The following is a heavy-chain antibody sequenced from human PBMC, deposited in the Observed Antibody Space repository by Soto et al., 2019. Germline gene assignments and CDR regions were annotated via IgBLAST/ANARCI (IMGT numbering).Heavy chain of an antibody. V-gene: IGHV1-18*01. CDR2: ISAYNGNT. J-gene: IGHJ4*02. D-gene: IGHD6-19*01. CDR1: GYTFTSYG. CDR3: ARIGRRGQSLVQAGFDY. Sequence: ASVKVSCKASGYTFTSYGISWVRQAPGQGLEWMGWISAYNGNTNYAQKLQGRVTMTTDTSTSTAYMELRSLRSDDTAVYYCARIGRRGQSLVQAGFDYWGQGTLVTVSS.